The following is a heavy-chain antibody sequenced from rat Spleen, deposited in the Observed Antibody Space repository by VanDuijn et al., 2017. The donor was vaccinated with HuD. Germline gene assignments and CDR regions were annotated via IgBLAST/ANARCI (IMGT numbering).Heavy chain of an antibody. CDR1: GFTFSNYY. Sequence: EVQLMESGGGLIQPGGSMKFSCAASGFTFSNYYMVWVRQAPTKGLEWVASISTRGTNTYYRDSVRGRFTISRDNAKDTLYLQMDSLRSEDTATHYCARLTEGRGRYFDYWGQGVMVTVSS. CDR2: ISTRGTNT. V-gene: IGHV5-25*01. J-gene: IGHJ2*01. D-gene: IGHD1-11*01. CDR3: ARLTEGRGRYFDY.